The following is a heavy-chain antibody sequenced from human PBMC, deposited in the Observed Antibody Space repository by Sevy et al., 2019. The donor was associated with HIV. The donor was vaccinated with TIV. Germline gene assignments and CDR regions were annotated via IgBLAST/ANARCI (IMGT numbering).Heavy chain of an antibody. J-gene: IGHJ4*02. CDR3: ATTKDYYENSGDPFDY. Sequence: ASVKVSCKVSGYTLTELSMHWVRQVPGNGLEWMGSFDPQDDETIYAQKFQGRVTMTEDTSTDTVYMELSSLRSEDTAVYYCATTKDYYENSGDPFDYWGQGTLVTVSS. CDR2: FDPQDDET. V-gene: IGHV1-24*01. D-gene: IGHD3-22*01. CDR1: GYTLTELS.